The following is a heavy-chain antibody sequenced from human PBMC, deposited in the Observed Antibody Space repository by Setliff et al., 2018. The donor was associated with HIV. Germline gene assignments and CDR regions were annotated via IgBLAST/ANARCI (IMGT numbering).Heavy chain of an antibody. J-gene: IGHJ6*02. D-gene: IGHD3-10*01. CDR3: ARDTLTMVRGVMFVPTESYLGMDV. V-gene: IGHV4-34*11. Sequence: PSETLSLTCAVYGGSFSGYYWTWIRQSPGKGLEWIGSVFYSGNTYYNPSLKTRVTISVNTYKNQFSLTLRSVTAADTAVYYCARDTLTMVRGVMFVPTESYLGMDVWGQGTTVTVSS. CDR2: VFYSGNT. CDR1: GGSFSGYY.